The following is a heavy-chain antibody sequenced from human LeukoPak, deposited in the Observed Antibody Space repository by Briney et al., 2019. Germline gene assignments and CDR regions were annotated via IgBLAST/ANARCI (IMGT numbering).Heavy chain of an antibody. CDR3: ARDHVVNGSVFDY. CDR1: GFTFSTYS. Sequence: AGGSLRLSCATSGFTFSTYSMNWVRQAPGKGLEWVSYINSNSTSNSIKYYADSVQGRFTISRDNAKNSLYLQMNSLRAEDTAIYFCARDHVVNGSVFDYWGQGILVTVSS. D-gene: IGHD2-15*01. V-gene: IGHV3-48*01. CDR2: INSNSTSNSIK. J-gene: IGHJ4*02.